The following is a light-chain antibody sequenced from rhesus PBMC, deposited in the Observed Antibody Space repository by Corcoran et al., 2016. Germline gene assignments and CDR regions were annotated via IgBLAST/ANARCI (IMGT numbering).Light chain of an antibody. CDR3: KQYNNSPFT. CDR1: QVINHY. J-gene: IGKJ3*01. Sequence: DIQMTQAPSSLSASVGDRVPITCRASQVINHYLSWYQQKPGKAPKPLIDYPSSLETGAPSRFSGSGSGTDYTLTISSLQPEDIATYYWKQYNNSPFTFGPGTKLDIK. V-gene: IGKV1-66*01. CDR2: YPS.